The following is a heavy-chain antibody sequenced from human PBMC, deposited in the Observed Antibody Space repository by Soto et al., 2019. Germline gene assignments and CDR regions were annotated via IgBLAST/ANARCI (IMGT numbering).Heavy chain of an antibody. CDR1: XXXXXXIW. V-gene: IGHV3-74*01. CDR2: INEDGSMT. CDR3: VTGFR. Sequence: EVQLVESGGGLVQXXGXXXXXXXXXXXXXXXIWMYWVRQAPGKGLVWVSRINEDGSMTSHADSVRGRFTISRDNAKNSLYLQMNSLRAEDTAVYYCVTGFRWGQGTLVTVSS. J-gene: IGHJ4*02.